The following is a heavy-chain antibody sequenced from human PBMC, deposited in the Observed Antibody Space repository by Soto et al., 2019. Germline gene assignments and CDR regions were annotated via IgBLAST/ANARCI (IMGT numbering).Heavy chain of an antibody. CDR2: INHSGST. Sequence: PSETLSLTCAVYGGSFSGYYWSWIRQPPGKGLEWIGEINHSGSTNYNPSLKSRVTISVDTSKNQFSLKLSSVTAADTAVYYCARAAYCGGDCYSDWGQGTLVTVSS. D-gene: IGHD2-21*02. V-gene: IGHV4-34*01. CDR1: GGSFSGYY. CDR3: ARAAYCGGDCYSD. J-gene: IGHJ4*02.